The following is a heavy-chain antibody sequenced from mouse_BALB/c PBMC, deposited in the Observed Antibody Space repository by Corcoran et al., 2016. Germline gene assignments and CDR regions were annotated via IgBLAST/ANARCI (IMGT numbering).Heavy chain of an antibody. CDR1: GFNIKDTY. CDR2: IDPANGNT. V-gene: IGHV14-3*02. J-gene: IGHJ2*01. D-gene: IGHD2-3*01. CDR3: ARGYYEDY. Sequence: EVQLQQSGAELVKPGASVKLSCTASGFNIKDTYMHWVKQRPEQGLEWIGRIDPANGNTKYDPKFQGKATITADTSSNTAYLQLSSLTSVDTAVYYCARGYYEDYGGQGTTLTVSS.